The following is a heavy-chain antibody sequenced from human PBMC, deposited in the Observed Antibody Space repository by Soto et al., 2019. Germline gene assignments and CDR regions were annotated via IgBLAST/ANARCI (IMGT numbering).Heavy chain of an antibody. CDR3: AVSMVREILIFESSGMHV. CDR2: IIPNFDTP. V-gene: IGHV1-69*01. J-gene: IGHJ6*02. CDR1: GGSFNNYA. Sequence: QGHLVQSGAEVKKPGSSVKVSCKTSGGSFNNYAVSWVRQAPGQGLEWMGGIIPNFDTPNYAQKFQDRVTIIADESTSTVNMELRSLRSNDTAVYYCAVSMVREILIFESSGMHVWGQGTTVSVSS. D-gene: IGHD3-10*01.